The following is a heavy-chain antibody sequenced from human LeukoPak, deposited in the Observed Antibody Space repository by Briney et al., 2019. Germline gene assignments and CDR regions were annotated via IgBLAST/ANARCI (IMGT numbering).Heavy chain of an antibody. Sequence: GESLKISCKGSGYSFASYWIGWVRQMPGKGLEWMGIIYPGDSDTRYSPSLQGQVTISVDKSTRTAYLQWSSLKASDTAMYYCARRDCSGGSCFYFDHWGQGTLSPSPQ. J-gene: IGHJ4*02. D-gene: IGHD2-15*01. V-gene: IGHV5-51*01. CDR1: GYSFASYW. CDR2: IYPGDSDT. CDR3: ARRDCSGGSCFYFDH.